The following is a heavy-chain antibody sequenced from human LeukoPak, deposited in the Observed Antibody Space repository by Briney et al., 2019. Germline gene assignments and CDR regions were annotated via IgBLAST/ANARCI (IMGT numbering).Heavy chain of an antibody. CDR1: GYTFTSYA. J-gene: IGHJ6*03. CDR2: INTNTGNP. D-gene: IGHD6-6*01. CDR3: AREKYSNPNEDYYMDV. Sequence: ASVKVSCKASGYTFTSYAMNWVRQAPGQGLEWMGWINTNTGNPTYAQGFTGRFVFSLDTSVSTAYLQISSLKAEDTAVYYCAREKYSNPNEDYYMDVRGKGTTVTVSS. V-gene: IGHV7-4-1*02.